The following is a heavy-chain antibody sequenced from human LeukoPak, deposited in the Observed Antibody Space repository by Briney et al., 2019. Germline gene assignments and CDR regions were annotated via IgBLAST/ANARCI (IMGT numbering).Heavy chain of an antibody. V-gene: IGHV3-30-3*01. CDR2: ISYDGSNK. J-gene: IGHJ4*02. CDR3: ARAPRPKPSIAAAGYFDY. CDR1: GFTFSSYA. D-gene: IGHD6-13*01. Sequence: GGSLRLSCAASGFTFSSYAMHWVRQAPGKGLEWVAVISYDGSNKYYADPVKGRFTISRDNSKNTLYLQMNSLRAEDTAVYYCARAPRPKPSIAAAGYFDYWGQGTLVTVSS.